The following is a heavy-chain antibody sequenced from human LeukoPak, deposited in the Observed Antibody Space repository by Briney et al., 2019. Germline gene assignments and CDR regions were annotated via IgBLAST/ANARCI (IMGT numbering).Heavy chain of an antibody. D-gene: IGHD6-19*01. Sequence: GGSLRLSCAASGFTFNEYGMHWVRQAPGKGLEWVAAISHDGSKTYSGDSVKGRFTISRDNSKNTLFLEMNSLRPEDTAMYYCAKDAGQWQNWNWFAPWGQGTLVIVSS. CDR2: ISHDGSKT. V-gene: IGHV3-30*18. CDR1: GFTFNEYG. CDR3: AKDAGQWQNWNWFAP. J-gene: IGHJ5*02.